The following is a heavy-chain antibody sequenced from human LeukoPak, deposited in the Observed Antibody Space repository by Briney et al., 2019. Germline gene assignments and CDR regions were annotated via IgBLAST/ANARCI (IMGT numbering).Heavy chain of an antibody. V-gene: IGHV4-59*01. CDR3: ASHYYGSGSLTYFDY. Sequence: SETLSLTCAVYGGSFSGYYWSWIRQPPRKGLGWNGYIYYSGSTNYNPSLKSRVTISVDTSKNQFSLKLSSVTAVDTAVYYCASHYYGSGSLTYFDYWGQGTLVTVSS. D-gene: IGHD3-10*01. CDR1: GGSFSGYY. J-gene: IGHJ4*02. CDR2: IYYSGST.